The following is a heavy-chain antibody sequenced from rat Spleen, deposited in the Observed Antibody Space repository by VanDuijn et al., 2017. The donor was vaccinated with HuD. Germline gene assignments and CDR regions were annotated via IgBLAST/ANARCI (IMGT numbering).Heavy chain of an antibody. CDR1: GFTFNDYN. D-gene: IGHD4-3*01. Sequence: EVQLVESGGGLVQPGRSLKLSCTASGFTFNDYNMAWVRQAPTKGLEWVASINRDGGKSFYRDSVKGRLTISRDNAQNTLYLQMNSLRSEDTATYYCTREGNSGYDYWGQGVMVTVSS. CDR3: TREGNSGYDY. J-gene: IGHJ2*01. V-gene: IGHV5-20*01. CDR2: INRDGGKS.